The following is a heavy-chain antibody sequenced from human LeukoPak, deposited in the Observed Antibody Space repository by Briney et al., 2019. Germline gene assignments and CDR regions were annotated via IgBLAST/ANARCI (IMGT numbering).Heavy chain of an antibody. CDR2: INLNGDET. V-gene: IGHV3-23*01. Sequence: GGSLRLSCEACGFTFSNYGMAWFRQGPGKGLEWVSTINLNGDETHYADSVKGRFTISRGNSKSTLALRMSSLRVEDTAVYYCERDPSEYEYNRGWYRDFWGQGSQVIVSS. D-gene: IGHD6-19*01. J-gene: IGHJ4*02. CDR3: ERDPSEYEYNRGWYRDF. CDR1: GFTFSNYG.